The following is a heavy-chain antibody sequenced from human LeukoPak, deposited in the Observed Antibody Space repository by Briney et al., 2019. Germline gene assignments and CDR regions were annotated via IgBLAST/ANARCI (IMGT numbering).Heavy chain of an antibody. D-gene: IGHD1/OR15-1a*01. J-gene: IGHJ4*02. V-gene: IGHV1-2*02. Sequence: ASVKVSCKASGYTFTGYYMHWVRQVPGQGLEWMGWINPNSGGTKYAQKFQGRVTMTRDTSISTAYMELNRLRSDDTAVYYCARAMNREGTNYWGQGTLVTVSS. CDR3: ARAMNREGTNY. CDR2: INPNSGGT. CDR1: GYTFTGYY.